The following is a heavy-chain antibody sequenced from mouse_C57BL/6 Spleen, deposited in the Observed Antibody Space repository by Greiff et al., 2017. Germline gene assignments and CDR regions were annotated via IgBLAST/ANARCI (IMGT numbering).Heavy chain of an antibody. J-gene: IGHJ2*01. CDR1: GYAFSSYW. CDR3: ARSGDYGPYYFDY. Sequence: VQLKESGAELVKPGASVKISCKASGYAFSSYWMNWVKQRPGKGLEWIGQIYPGDGDTNYNGKFKGKATLTADKSSSTAYMQLSSLTSEDSAVYFCARSGDYGPYYFDYWGQGTTLTVSS. D-gene: IGHD1-1*01. CDR2: IYPGDGDT. V-gene: IGHV1-80*01.